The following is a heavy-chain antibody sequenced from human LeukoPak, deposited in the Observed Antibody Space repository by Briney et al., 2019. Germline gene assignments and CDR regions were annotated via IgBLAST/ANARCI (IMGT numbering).Heavy chain of an antibody. CDR2: IYYSGST. V-gene: IGHV4-31*03. D-gene: IGHD1-26*01. CDR1: GGSISSGGYY. Sequence: PSETLSLTCTVSGGSISSGGYYWSWIRQHPGKGLEWSGYIYYSGSTYYNASLKSRLTISVDTSKNQFSLKLSSVTAADTAVYYCARVSGSYYVVDYWGQGTLVTVSS. J-gene: IGHJ4*02. CDR3: ARVSGSYYVVDY.